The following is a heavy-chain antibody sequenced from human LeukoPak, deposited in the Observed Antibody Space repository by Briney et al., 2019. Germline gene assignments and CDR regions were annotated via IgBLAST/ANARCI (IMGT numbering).Heavy chain of an antibody. Sequence: SQTLSLTCTVSGGSISSGSYYWSWIRQPAGKGLEWIGRIYTSGSTNYNPSLKSRVTISGDTSKNQFSLKLSSVTAADTAVYYCARDPYYDFWSGGFDPWGQGTLVTVSS. V-gene: IGHV4-61*02. J-gene: IGHJ5*02. D-gene: IGHD3-3*01. CDR1: GGSISSGSYY. CDR2: IYTSGST. CDR3: ARDPYYDFWSGGFDP.